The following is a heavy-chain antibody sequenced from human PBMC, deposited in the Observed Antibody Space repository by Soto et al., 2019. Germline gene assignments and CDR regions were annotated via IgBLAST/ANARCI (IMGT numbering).Heavy chain of an antibody. CDR3: ARAPMGRGGDSHRLGY. CDR1: GGSISSGDYY. J-gene: IGHJ4*02. D-gene: IGHD2-21*02. Sequence: SETLSLTCTVSGGSISSGDYYWSWIRQPPGKGLEWIGYIYYSGSTYYNPSLKSRVTISVDTSKNQFSLKLSSVTAADTAVYYCARAPMGRGGDSHRLGYWGQGTLVTVSS. V-gene: IGHV4-30-4*01. CDR2: IYYSGST.